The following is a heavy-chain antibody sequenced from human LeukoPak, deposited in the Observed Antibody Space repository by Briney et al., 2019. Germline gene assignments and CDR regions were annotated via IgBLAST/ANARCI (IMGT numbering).Heavy chain of an antibody. Sequence: GGSLRLSCAASGFTLSSYGMHWVRQAPGKGLEWVTVISFHGSNKSYADSVKGRFTISRDNSKNTLFLQMNSLRAEDTAVYYCAKDWASAGKGYFQHWGQGTLVTVSS. D-gene: IGHD6-13*01. CDR3: AKDWASAGKGYFQH. V-gene: IGHV3-30*18. CDR2: ISFHGSNK. J-gene: IGHJ1*01. CDR1: GFTLSSYG.